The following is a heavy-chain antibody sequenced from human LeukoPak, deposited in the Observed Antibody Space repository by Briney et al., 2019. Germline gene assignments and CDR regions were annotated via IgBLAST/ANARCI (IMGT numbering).Heavy chain of an antibody. Sequence: PSETLSLTCAVYGGSFSGYYWSWIRQPPGKGLEWIGEINHSGSTNYNPSLKSRVTISVDTSKNQFSLKLSSVTVADTAVYYCARREWELAYYYMDVWGKGTTVTVSS. CDR3: ARREWELAYYYMDV. V-gene: IGHV4-34*01. D-gene: IGHD1-26*01. J-gene: IGHJ6*03. CDR1: GGSFSGYY. CDR2: INHSGST.